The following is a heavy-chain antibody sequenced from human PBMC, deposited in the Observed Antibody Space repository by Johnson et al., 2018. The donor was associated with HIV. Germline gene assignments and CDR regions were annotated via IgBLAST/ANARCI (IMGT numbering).Heavy chain of an antibody. D-gene: IGHD5-18*01. J-gene: IGHJ3*02. V-gene: IGHV3-20*04. Sequence: VQVVESGGGLVQPGRSLRLSCAASGFTFDDYGMSWVRQAPGKGLEWVSGINWNGGSTGYADSVKGRFTISRDNAKNSLYLQMNSLRAEDTAVYYCARDQTIQLWSDAFDIWGQGTMVTVSS. CDR3: ARDQTIQLWSDAFDI. CDR2: INWNGGST. CDR1: GFTFDDYG.